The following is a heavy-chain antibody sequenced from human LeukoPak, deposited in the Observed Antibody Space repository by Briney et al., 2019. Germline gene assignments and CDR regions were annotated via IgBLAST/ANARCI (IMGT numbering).Heavy chain of an antibody. CDR3: ARSRPRVGFDY. CDR2: INHSGST. J-gene: IGHJ4*02. D-gene: IGHD1-26*01. Sequence: PSETLSLICAVYGGSFSGYYWSWIRQPPGKGLEWIGEINHSGSTNYNPSLKSRVTISVDTSKNQFSLKLSSVTAADTAVYYCARSRPRVGFDYWGQGTLVTVSS. V-gene: IGHV4-34*01. CDR1: GGSFSGYY.